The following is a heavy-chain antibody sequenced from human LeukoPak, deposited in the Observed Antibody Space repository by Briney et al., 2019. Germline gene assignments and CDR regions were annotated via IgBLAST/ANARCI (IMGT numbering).Heavy chain of an antibody. Sequence: ASVKVSCKASGYSFTGYYLHWMRQALGQRFEWMGWINPNSGDISYAQKFQGRVTMTRDTSISTVYMDLSSLRSDDTAVYYCARGPSTGDFDYWGQGTPVTVSS. D-gene: IGHD1-1*01. V-gene: IGHV1-2*02. CDR2: INPNSGDI. J-gene: IGHJ4*02. CDR1: GYSFTGYY. CDR3: ARGPSTGDFDY.